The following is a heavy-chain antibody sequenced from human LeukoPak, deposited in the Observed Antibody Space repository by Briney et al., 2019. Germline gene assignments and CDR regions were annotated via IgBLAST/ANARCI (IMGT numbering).Heavy chain of an antibody. CDR2: IISHGGST. D-gene: IGHD3-3*01. CDR1: GFTFSGYT. J-gene: IGHJ6*03. V-gene: IGHV3-64*02. CDR3: ARITMGATSANFYYYFLDA. Sequence: GGSLRLSCAASGFTFSGYTLHWVRQAPGKGLEYVSAIISHGGSTHYADSVKGRFTVSRDNSKNTLYLQMDSLRAEDMAVYYCARITMGATSANFYYYFLDAWGEGTTVTVSS.